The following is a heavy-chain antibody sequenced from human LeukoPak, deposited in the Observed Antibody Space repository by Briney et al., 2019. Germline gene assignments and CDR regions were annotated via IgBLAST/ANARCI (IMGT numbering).Heavy chain of an antibody. D-gene: IGHD3-22*01. V-gene: IGHV4-61*02. J-gene: IGHJ4*02. CDR3: AREGGSYDSSGYYSLHYYFDY. Sequence: SETPSLTCTVSGGSINSGSYYWSWIRQPAGKGLEWIGRIYTSGSTNYNPSLKSRVSISLDTSKNQFSLKLSSVTAADTAVYYCAREGGSYDSSGYYSLHYYFDYWGQGTLVTVSS. CDR1: GGSINSGSYY. CDR2: IYTSGST.